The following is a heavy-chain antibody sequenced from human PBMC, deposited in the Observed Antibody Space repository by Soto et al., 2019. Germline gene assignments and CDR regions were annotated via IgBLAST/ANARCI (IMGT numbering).Heavy chain of an antibody. D-gene: IGHD3-22*01. CDR3: AKPRVSYDSSGFPDY. Sequence: GGSLRLSCAASGFTFRSYAMHWVRQAPGKGLEWVAVMSHDGSNKYYADSVKGRFTISRDNSRSTLYLQMDSLRAEDTAVYYCAKPRVSYDSSGFPDYWGQGTLVTVSS. CDR1: GFTFRSYA. J-gene: IGHJ4*02. CDR2: MSHDGSNK. V-gene: IGHV3-30*18.